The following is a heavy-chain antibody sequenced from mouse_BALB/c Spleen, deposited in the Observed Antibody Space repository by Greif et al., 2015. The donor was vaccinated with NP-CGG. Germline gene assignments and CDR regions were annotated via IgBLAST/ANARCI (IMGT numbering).Heavy chain of an antibody. CDR1: GYSITSDYA. J-gene: IGHJ4*01. D-gene: IGHD2-4*01. Sequence: EVQGVESGPGLVKPSQSLSLTCTVTGYSITSDYAWNWIRQFPGNKLEWMGYISYSGSTSYNPSLKSRISITRDTSKNQFFLQLNSVTTEDTATYYCASYYDYYYYAMDYWGQGTSVTVSS. CDR2: ISYSGST. CDR3: ASYYDYYYYAMDY. V-gene: IGHV3-2*02.